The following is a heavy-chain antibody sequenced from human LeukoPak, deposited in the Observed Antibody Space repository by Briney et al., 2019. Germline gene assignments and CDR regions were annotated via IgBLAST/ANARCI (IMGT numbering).Heavy chain of an antibody. Sequence: PSETLSLTCTVSGGSISSSSYYWGWIRQPPGKGLEWIGIIYYSGSTYYNPSLKSRVTISVDTSKNQFSLKLSSVTAADTAVYYCARLGENSSSWFFYYYYMDVWGKGTTVTISS. CDR3: ARLGENSSSWFFYYYYMDV. V-gene: IGHV4-39*01. CDR2: IYYSGST. J-gene: IGHJ6*03. D-gene: IGHD6-13*01. CDR1: GGSISSSSYY.